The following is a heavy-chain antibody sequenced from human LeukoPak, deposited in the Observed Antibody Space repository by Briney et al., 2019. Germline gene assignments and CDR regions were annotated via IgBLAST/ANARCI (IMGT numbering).Heavy chain of an antibody. CDR2: IYYSGNT. J-gene: IGHJ3*02. CDR3: ARDRSTYYDFWSGSMHDAFDI. CDR1: GDSISGSSYP. Sequence: SETLSLTCTVSGDSISGSSYPWGWIRQPPGKGLEWIGSIYYSGNTYYNPSLKSRVTISVDMSKNQFSLKLSSVTAADTAVYYCARDRSTYYDFWSGSMHDAFDIWGQGTMVTVSS. V-gene: IGHV4-39*07. D-gene: IGHD3-3*01.